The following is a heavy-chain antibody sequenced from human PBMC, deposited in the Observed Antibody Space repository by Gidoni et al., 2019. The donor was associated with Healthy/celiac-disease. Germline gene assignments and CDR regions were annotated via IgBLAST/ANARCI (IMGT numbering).Heavy chain of an antibody. D-gene: IGHD3-10*01. Sequence: QVQLVQSGAEVKKPGSSVKVSCKASGGTFSSYTISWVRQAPGQGLEWMGRIIPILGIANYAQKFQGRVTITADKSTSTAYMELSSLRSEDTAVYYCARDPNEIPVYGSGSYPTGYWGQGTLVTVSS. CDR2: IIPILGIA. CDR1: GGTFSSYT. V-gene: IGHV1-69*08. J-gene: IGHJ4*02. CDR3: ARDPNEIPVYGSGSYPTGY.